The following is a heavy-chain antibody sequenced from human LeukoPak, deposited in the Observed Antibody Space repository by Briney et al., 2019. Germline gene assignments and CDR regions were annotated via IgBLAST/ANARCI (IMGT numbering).Heavy chain of an antibody. CDR1: RFTFSTYG. CDR3: AKESTGSTSLDY. Sequence: GGSLRLSCAASRFTFSTYGMHWVRQAPGKGLEWVAFIRYDGSNKYYADSVKGRFTISRGNSKNTLYLQINSLRAEDTAVYFCAKESTGSTSLDYWGQGTLVTVSS. V-gene: IGHV3-30*02. D-gene: IGHD1-7*01. J-gene: IGHJ4*02. CDR2: IRYDGSNK.